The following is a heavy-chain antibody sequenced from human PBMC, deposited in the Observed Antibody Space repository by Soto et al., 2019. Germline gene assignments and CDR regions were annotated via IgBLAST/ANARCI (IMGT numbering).Heavy chain of an antibody. CDR2: ISGSGGST. V-gene: IGHV3-23*01. Sequence: GGSLRLSCAASGFTFSSYAMSWVRQAPGKGLEWVSAISGSGGSTYYADSVKGRFTISRDNSKNTLYLQMNSLRAEDTAVYYCAKTGLRYFDRTSFDYWGQGTLVTVSS. J-gene: IGHJ4*02. CDR1: GFTFSSYA. CDR3: AKTGLRYFDRTSFDY. D-gene: IGHD3-9*01.